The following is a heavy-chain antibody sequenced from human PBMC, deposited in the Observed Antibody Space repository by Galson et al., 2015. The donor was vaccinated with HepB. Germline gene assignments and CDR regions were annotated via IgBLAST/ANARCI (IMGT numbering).Heavy chain of an antibody. V-gene: IGHV2-5*02. CDR1: GFSLSSTGVG. J-gene: IGHJ3*02. CDR2: IYWDDDD. D-gene: IGHD3-16*02. CDR3: AHVEITFGGVIGPDAFDI. Sequence: PALVKPTQTLTLTCTFSGFSLSSTGVGVGWIRQPPGKALEWLAVIYWDDDDRYSPSLKSRLKITKDTSKNQVVLTMTNMDPVDTATYYCAHVEITFGGVIGPDAFDIWGQGTMVTVSS.